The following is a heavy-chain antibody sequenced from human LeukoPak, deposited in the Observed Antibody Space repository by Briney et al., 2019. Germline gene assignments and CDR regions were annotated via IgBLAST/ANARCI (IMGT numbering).Heavy chain of an antibody. CDR2: ISSNGGST. CDR3: ARGIYGYDILTGFHY. D-gene: IGHD3-9*01. CDR1: GFTFSSYA. J-gene: IGHJ4*02. V-gene: IGHV3-64*01. Sequence: GGSLRLSCAASGFTFSSYAMHWVRQAPGKVLEYVSAISSNGGSTYYANSVKGRFTISRDNSKNTLYLQMGSLRAEDMAVYYCARGIYGYDILTGFHYWGQGTLVTVSS.